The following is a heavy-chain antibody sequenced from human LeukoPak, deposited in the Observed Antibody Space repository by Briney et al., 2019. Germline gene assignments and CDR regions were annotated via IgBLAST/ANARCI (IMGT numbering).Heavy chain of an antibody. Sequence: GGSLGLSCVASGFTFSNSAMSWVRQAPGKGLEWVSAITDRGAYTYYTDPVKSPCTISRDNSKKTLYLQMDGLRDEHTAVYYCAKGALRSCSVRTCYPLDSWGAGTLVSVS. CDR1: GFTFSNSA. CDR2: ITDRGAYT. D-gene: IGHD2-15*01. CDR3: AKGALRSCSVRTCYPLDS. V-gene: IGHV3-23*01. J-gene: IGHJ4*02.